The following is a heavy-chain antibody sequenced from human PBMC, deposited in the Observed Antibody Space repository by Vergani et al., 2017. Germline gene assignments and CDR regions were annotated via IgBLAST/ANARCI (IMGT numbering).Heavy chain of an antibody. CDR1: GFTFRSYS. J-gene: IGHJ4*02. CDR3: AREDSTVWGDY. Sequence: EVQLVESGGGLVKPGGSLRLSCSASGFTFRSYSMNWVRQAPGKGLEWVSSISSSSSYIYYADSVKGRFTISRDNAKNSLYLQMNSLRAEDTAVYYCAREDSTVWGDYWGQGTLVTVSS. CDR2: ISSSSSYI. V-gene: IGHV3-21*01. D-gene: IGHD3-16*01.